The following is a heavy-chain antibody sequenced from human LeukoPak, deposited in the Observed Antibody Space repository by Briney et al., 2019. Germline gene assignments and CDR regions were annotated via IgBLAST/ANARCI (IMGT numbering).Heavy chain of an antibody. CDR1: GGSFGSHY. D-gene: IGHD3-22*01. V-gene: IGHV4-34*01. CDR2: VNHGGST. J-gene: IGHJ3*02. Sequence: SETLSLTCAVYGGSFGSHYWNWIRQPPGKGLEWIGEVNHGGSTNYNPSLKSRVTISLDTSTNQFSLNLSSVTAADTAVYYCVRGLYDSITYRAFHIWGQGTMVTVSS. CDR3: VRGLYDSITYRAFHI.